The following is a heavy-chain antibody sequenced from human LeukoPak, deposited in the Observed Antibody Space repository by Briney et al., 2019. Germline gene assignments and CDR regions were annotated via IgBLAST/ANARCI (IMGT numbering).Heavy chain of an antibody. D-gene: IGHD2-21*02. CDR1: GGSISSGSYY. V-gene: IGHV4-61*02. CDR2: IYTSGST. Sequence: PSQTLSLTCTVSGGSISSGSYYWSWIRQPAGKGLEWIGRIYTSGSTNYNPSLKSRVTISVDTSKNQFSLKVSSVTAADTAVYYCARANVVTAIDYWGQGTLVTVSS. CDR3: ARANVVTAIDY. J-gene: IGHJ4*02.